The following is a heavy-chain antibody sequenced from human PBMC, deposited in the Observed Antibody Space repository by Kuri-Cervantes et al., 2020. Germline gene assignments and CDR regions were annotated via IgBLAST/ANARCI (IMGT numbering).Heavy chain of an antibody. CDR2: INHSGST. CDR3: ARGRGVKYDFWSGYHDDAFDI. J-gene: IGHJ3*02. CDR1: GGSFSGYY. D-gene: IGHD3-3*01. Sequence: SETLSLTCAVYGGSFSGYYWSWIRQPPGKGLEWIGEINHSGSTNYNPSLKSRVTISVDTSKNQFSLKLSSVTAADTAVYYRARGRGVKYDFWSGYHDDAFDIWGQGTMVTVSS. V-gene: IGHV4-34*01.